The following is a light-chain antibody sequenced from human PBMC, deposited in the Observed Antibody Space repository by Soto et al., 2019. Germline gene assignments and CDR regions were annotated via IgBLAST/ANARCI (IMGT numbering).Light chain of an antibody. Sequence: QPVLTQPRSESGSLGQSVTIYCTGTSSDVGTYNYVSWYQQHPGKAPKVMIYDVSERPSGVPDRFSGSKSGNTASLTISGLQAEDEADYYCCSYAGSPRYVLGTGTKLTVL. V-gene: IGLV2-11*01. CDR3: CSYAGSPRYV. J-gene: IGLJ1*01. CDR1: SSDVGTYNY. CDR2: DVS.